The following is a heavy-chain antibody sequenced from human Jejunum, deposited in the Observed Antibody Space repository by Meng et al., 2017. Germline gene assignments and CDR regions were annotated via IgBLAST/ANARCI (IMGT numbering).Heavy chain of an antibody. CDR1: GFRFSDDH. Sequence: GQLVGSGGDLVKPGGSLRLSCVASGFRFSDDHMAWIRQAPGKGLEWISYISVGGSIIYYADSVKGRFTISRDDAKNSVYLQMNSLRAEDTAVYYCARDGRHRRFDSWGQGTLVTVSS. D-gene: IGHD1-26*01. J-gene: IGHJ5*01. CDR2: ISVGGSII. CDR3: ARDGRHRRFDS. V-gene: IGHV3-11*01.